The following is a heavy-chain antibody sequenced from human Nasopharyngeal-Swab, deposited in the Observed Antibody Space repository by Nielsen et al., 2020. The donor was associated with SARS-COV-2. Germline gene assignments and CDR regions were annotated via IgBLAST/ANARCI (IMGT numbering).Heavy chain of an antibody. CDR1: GFTVSSNY. Sequence: GESLKISCAASGFTVSSNYMSWVRQAPGKGLEWVSVIYSGGSTYYADSVKGRFTISRDNSKNTLYLQMNSLRAEDTAVYYCARGDILTPYYFDYWGQGTLVTVSS. CDR3: ARGDILTPYYFDY. J-gene: IGHJ4*02. CDR2: IYSGGST. V-gene: IGHV3-53*01. D-gene: IGHD3-9*01.